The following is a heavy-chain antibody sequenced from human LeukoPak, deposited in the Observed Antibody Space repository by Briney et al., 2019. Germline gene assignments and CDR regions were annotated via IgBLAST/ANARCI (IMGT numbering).Heavy chain of an antibody. CDR1: GGSISSYY. D-gene: IGHD6-19*01. Sequence: SETLSLTCTVSGGSISSYYWSWIRQPPGKGLGWIGYIYYSGSTNYNPSLKSRVTISVDTSKDQFSLKLSSVTAADTAVYYCARKRYSSGWYFDYWGQGTLVTVSS. CDR3: ARKRYSSGWYFDY. V-gene: IGHV4-59*01. J-gene: IGHJ4*02. CDR2: IYYSGST.